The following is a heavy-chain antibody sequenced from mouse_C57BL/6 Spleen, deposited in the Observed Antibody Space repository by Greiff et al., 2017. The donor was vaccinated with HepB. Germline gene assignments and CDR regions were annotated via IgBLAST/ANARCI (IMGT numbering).Heavy chain of an antibody. V-gene: IGHV6-6*01. J-gene: IGHJ1*03. Sequence: EVQLVESGGGLVQPGGSMKLSCAASGFTFSDAWMDWVRQSPEKGLEWVAEIRNKANNHATYYAESVKGRFTISRDDSKSSVYLQMNSLRAEDTGIYYCTRRGSSYHGYFDVWGTGTTVTVSS. CDR3: TRRGSSYHGYFDV. CDR2: IRNKANNHAT. D-gene: IGHD1-1*01. CDR1: GFTFSDAW.